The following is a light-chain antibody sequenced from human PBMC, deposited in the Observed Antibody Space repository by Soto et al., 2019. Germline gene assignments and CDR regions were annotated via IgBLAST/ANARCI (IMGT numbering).Light chain of an antibody. Sequence: EIVLTQSPAALSVSTRERATLSCMASQSVSSNLAWYQQKPGQAPTLLIYDASNRATGIPARFSGSGSGTDFTLTISSLEPEDFAVYYCQQRSNWPITFGQGTRLEIK. CDR2: DAS. J-gene: IGKJ5*01. CDR3: QQRSNWPIT. CDR1: QSVSSN. V-gene: IGKV3-11*01.